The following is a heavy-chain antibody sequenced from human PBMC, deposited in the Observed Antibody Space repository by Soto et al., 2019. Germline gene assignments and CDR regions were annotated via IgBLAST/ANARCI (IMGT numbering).Heavy chain of an antibody. CDR3: AKDVTIFGVVPPKGMDV. D-gene: IGHD3-3*01. J-gene: IGHJ6*02. Sequence: PGGSLRLSCTASGFSFGDYAMHWVRQAPGKGLEWVAVISYDGSNKYYADSVKGRFTISRDNSKNTLYLQMNSLRAEDTAVYYCAKDVTIFGVVPPKGMDVWGQGTTVTVSS. CDR1: GFSFGDYA. V-gene: IGHV3-30*18. CDR2: ISYDGSNK.